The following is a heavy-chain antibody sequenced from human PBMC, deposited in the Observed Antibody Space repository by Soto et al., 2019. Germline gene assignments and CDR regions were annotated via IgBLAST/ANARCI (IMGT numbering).Heavy chain of an antibody. CDR1: GLPLSRSS. V-gene: IGHV3-21*01. CDR2: ISSSSRYI. J-gene: IGHJ4*02. CDR3: AKGYSGSPWSHLDF. D-gene: IGHD2-15*01. Sequence: GGPQRQYCRASGLPLSRSSMNCVRKEQGKGLEWVSSISSSSRYIYYADSVKGRFTISRDNAKNSLYLQMNSLRAEDTAVYYCAKGYSGSPWSHLDFWGQGNLVTVSS.